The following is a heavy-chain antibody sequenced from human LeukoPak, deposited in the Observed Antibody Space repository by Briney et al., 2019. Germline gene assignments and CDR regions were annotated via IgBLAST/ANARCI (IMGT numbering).Heavy chain of an antibody. D-gene: IGHD6-6*01. Sequence: PSETLSLTCAVYGGSFSGYYWGWIRQPPGKGLEWIGEINHSGSTNYNPSLKSRVTISVDTSKNQFSLKLSSVTAADTAVYYCARNVGSSSSSADDYWGQGTLVTVSS. CDR2: INHSGST. V-gene: IGHV4-34*01. J-gene: IGHJ4*02. CDR1: GGSFSGYY. CDR3: ARNVGSSSSSADDY.